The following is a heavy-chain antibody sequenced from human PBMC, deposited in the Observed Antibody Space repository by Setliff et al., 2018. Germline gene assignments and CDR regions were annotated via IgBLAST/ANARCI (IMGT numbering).Heavy chain of an antibody. CDR2: IRSKAYGGTT. J-gene: IGHJ6*03. V-gene: IGHV3-49*03. CDR3: ARIRLCGGRVICPPGRYFDV. CDR1: GFTFGDYA. D-gene: IGHD2-15*01. Sequence: GGSLRLSCTASGFTFGDYAMSWFRHAPGKGLEWVGFIRSKAYGGTTEYAASVRGRFSISRDDSKSIAYLQMNSLKTEDSAVYYCARIRLCGGRVICPPGRYFDVCGKGTTVT.